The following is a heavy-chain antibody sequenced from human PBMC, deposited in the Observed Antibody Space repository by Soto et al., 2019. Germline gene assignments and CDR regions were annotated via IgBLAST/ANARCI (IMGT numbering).Heavy chain of an antibody. CDR3: ARTHWVSGTEY. Sequence: QVQLQESGPGLVKPSETLSLTCTVSGGSMTGYFWTWIRQSAGKGLEGIGQVYHSGDTDYNPSLASRITMAVDTATRECPLKVKSVTAADTAVYYCARTHWVSGTEYWGQGTLVTISS. D-gene: IGHD6-19*01. CDR2: VYHSGDT. J-gene: IGHJ4*02. CDR1: GGSMTGYF. V-gene: IGHV4-59*01.